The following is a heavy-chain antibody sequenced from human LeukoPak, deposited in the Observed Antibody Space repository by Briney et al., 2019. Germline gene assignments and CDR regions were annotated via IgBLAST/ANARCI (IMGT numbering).Heavy chain of an antibody. D-gene: IGHD3-10*01. CDR1: GFAFSDYY. CDR3: ARIRRGEFNWFDP. J-gene: IGHJ5*02. Sequence: GGSLRLSCAASGFAFSDYYMSWIRQAPGKGLEWVSYISSSGSTIYYADSVKGRFTISRDNAKNSLYLQMNSLRAVDTAVYYCARIRRGEFNWFDPWGQGTLVTVSS. CDR2: ISSSGSTI. V-gene: IGHV3-11*01.